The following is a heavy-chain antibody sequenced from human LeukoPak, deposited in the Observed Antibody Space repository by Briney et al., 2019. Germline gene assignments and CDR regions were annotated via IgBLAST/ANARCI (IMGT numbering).Heavy chain of an antibody. D-gene: IGHD3-10*01. CDR2: INHSGST. V-gene: IGHV4-34*01. Sequence: SETLSLTCVLYGGSSSNYYWSWIRQPPGKGLEWIGEINHSGSTNYNPSLKSRVTISVDTSKNQFSLKLSSVTAADTAVYYCARAAQLWFGELYRFDPWGQGTLVTVSS. CDR1: GGSSSNYY. J-gene: IGHJ5*02. CDR3: ARAAQLWFGELYRFDP.